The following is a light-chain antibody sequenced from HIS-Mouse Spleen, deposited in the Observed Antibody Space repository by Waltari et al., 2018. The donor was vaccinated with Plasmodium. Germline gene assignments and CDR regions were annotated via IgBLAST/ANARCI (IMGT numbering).Light chain of an antibody. CDR2: SNN. CDR1: SSNIGSNT. Sequence: QSVLTQPPSASGTPGQRVTISCSGSSSNIGSNTVNWYQQLPGTAPKLLIYSNNQRPPGFLERFAGSESGTSASLASSGLQSEDEADYYCAAWDDSLNGVFGGGTKLTVL. CDR3: AAWDDSLNGV. J-gene: IGLJ3*02. V-gene: IGLV1-44*01.